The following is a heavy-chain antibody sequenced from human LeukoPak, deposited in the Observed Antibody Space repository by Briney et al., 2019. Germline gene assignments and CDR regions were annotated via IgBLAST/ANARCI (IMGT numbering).Heavy chain of an antibody. CDR2: ISYDESNK. CDR1: GFTFSSYA. V-gene: IGHV3-30*04. J-gene: IGHJ4*02. Sequence: PGGSLRLSCAASGFTFSSYAMHWVRQAPGKGLEWVAVISYDESNKYYADSVKGRFTISRDNSKNTLYLQMNSLRAEDTAVYYCARGPYDSSGYYAYWGQGTLVTVSS. D-gene: IGHD3-22*01. CDR3: ARGPYDSSGYYAY.